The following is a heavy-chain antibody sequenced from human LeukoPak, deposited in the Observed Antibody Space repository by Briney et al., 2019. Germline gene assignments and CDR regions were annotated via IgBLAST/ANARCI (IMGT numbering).Heavy chain of an antibody. CDR3: AKPHYFGSGSPDY. Sequence: GGSLRLSCAASGFSFSSFALSWVRQAPGKGLEWVSAISDSDGSTYYSNSVKGRFTISRDNSRTTLYLLMNSLRAEDTAIYYCAKPHYFGSGSPDYWGQGTLVTVSS. CDR2: ISDSDGST. V-gene: IGHV3-23*01. J-gene: IGHJ4*02. CDR1: GFSFSSFA. D-gene: IGHD3-10*01.